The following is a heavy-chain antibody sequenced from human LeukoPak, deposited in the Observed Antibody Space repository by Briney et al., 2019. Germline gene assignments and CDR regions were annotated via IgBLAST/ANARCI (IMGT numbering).Heavy chain of an antibody. J-gene: IGHJ5*02. CDR1: GGSFGGYY. CDR3: ARKEGGQLVNTRRWFDP. V-gene: IGHV4-34*01. CDR2: INHSGST. Sequence: SETLSLTCAVNGGSFGGYYWSWIRQPPGKGLEWIGEINHSGSTIYNPSLKGRVTLSVDTSKNQFSLKLRSVTAADTAVYYCARKEGGQLVNTRRWFDPWGQGTLVTVSS. D-gene: IGHD6-13*01.